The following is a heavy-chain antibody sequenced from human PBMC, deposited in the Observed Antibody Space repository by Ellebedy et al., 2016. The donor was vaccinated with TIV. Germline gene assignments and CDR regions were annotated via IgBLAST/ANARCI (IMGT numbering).Heavy chain of an antibody. V-gene: IGHV6-1*01. J-gene: IGHJ4*02. CDR1: GDRVSSNTAA. Sequence: MPSETLSLTCAISGDRVSSNTAAWHWVRQSPSRGLEWLGRTFYRSKWINDYAVSVKSRITINPETSKNQFSLRLNSVTPDDTAVYYCVRLHSTSPGCFDYWGQGTLVTVSS. D-gene: IGHD6-6*01. CDR3: VRLHSTSPGCFDY. CDR2: TFYRSKWIN.